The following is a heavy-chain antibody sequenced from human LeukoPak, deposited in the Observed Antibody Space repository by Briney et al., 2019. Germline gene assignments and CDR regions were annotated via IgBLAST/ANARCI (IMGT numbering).Heavy chain of an antibody. D-gene: IGHD6-19*01. CDR3: TRGSSGRRDS. Sequence: ASVKVSCKASVYTFTSCDINWVRQATGQGLEWLGWMNPNSGNTGYGQNFQDRITMTRDISIGTAYMELTNLTSEDTAIYYCTRGSSGRRDSWGQGTLVTVST. CDR2: MNPNSGNT. V-gene: IGHV1-8*01. J-gene: IGHJ4*02. CDR1: VYTFTSCD.